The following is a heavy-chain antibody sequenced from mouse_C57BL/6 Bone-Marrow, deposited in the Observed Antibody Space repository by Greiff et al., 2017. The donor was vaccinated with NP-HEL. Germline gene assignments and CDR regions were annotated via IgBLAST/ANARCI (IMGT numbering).Heavy chain of an antibody. CDR3: ARSRDGLYYAMDY. CDR1: GYTFTNYW. CDR2: IYPGGGYT. J-gene: IGHJ4*01. V-gene: IGHV1-63*01. D-gene: IGHD2-3*01. Sequence: VQLQQSGAELVRPGTSVKMFCKASGYTFTNYWIGWAKQRPGHGLEWIGDIYPGGGYTNYNEKFKGKATLTADKSSSTAYMQFSSLTSEDSAIYYCARSRDGLYYAMDYWGQGTSVTVSS.